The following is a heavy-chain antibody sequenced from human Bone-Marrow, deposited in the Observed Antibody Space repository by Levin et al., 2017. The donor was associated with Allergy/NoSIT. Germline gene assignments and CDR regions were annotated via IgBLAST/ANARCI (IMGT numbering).Heavy chain of an antibody. D-gene: IGHD3-10*01. CDR3: AREGLFMVRVFDY. J-gene: IGHJ4*02. Sequence: GGSLRLSCAASGFSFKNSGMLWVRQAPGKGLEWVAVIWFDGNKKYYADSVQGRFTISRDNAENSLYLQMNSLRAEDTAIYYCAREGLFMVRVFDYWGRGTLVTVSS. CDR1: GFSFKNSG. CDR2: IWFDGNKK. V-gene: IGHV3-33*01.